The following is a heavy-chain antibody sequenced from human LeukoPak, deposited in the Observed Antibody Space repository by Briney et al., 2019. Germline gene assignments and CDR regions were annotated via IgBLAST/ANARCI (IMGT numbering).Heavy chain of an antibody. CDR2: INHSGST. CDR3: ARGLRVGVPLRSIAAHHFDY. J-gene: IGHJ4*02. Sequence: PSETLSLTCAVYGRSFSGYYWSWIRQPPGKGLEWIGEINHSGSTNYNPSLKSRVTISVDTSKNQFSLKLSSVTAADTAVYYCARGLRVGVPLRSIAAHHFDYWGQGTLVTVSS. D-gene: IGHD6-6*01. CDR1: GRSFSGYY. V-gene: IGHV4-34*01.